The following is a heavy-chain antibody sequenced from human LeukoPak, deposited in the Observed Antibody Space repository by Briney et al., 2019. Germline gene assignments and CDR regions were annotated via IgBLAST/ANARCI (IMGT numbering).Heavy chain of an antibody. CDR1: GFTFSSYA. CDR2: ISWNSGSI. Sequence: GGSLRLSCAASGFTFSSYAMSWVRQAPGKGLEWVSGISWNSGSIGYADSVEGRFTISRDNAKNSLYLQMNSLRAEDTALYYCAKDRDDILTGFDYWGQGTLVTVSS. V-gene: IGHV3-9*01. J-gene: IGHJ4*02. D-gene: IGHD3-9*01. CDR3: AKDRDDILTGFDY.